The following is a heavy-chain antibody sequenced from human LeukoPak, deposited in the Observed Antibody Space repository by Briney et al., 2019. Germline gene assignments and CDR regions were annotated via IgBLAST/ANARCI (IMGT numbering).Heavy chain of an antibody. CDR2: IGNDGAAK. V-gene: IGHV3-30-3*02. CDR1: GFTFNNDA. CDR3: AKEEAWGVNAFDY. J-gene: IGHJ4*02. D-gene: IGHD3-10*01. Sequence: AGGSLRLSCAASGFTFNNDAMHWVRQAPGKGLEWVAVIGNDGAAKHYADSVRGRFTISRDNSDNTLHLQMNSLTAEDTAVYYCAKEEAWGVNAFDYWGQGTLVTVSS.